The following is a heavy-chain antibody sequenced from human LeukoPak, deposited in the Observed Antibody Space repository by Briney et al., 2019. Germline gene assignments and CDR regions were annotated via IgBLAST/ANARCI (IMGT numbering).Heavy chain of an antibody. J-gene: IGHJ4*02. CDR3: ARPSTAVARDVHY. CDR1: GGSISGSDYY. CDR2: MSYSRAI. V-gene: IGHV4-39*01. Sequence: SGALSLPCSGSGGSISGSDYYWGWLRQTPGVGLEGFASMSYSRAICSSPSLRGRVTMAVARSKSQFSLKLSSVTAAETAVYYCARPSTAVARDVHYWGPGTLVTVSS. D-gene: IGHD6-19*01.